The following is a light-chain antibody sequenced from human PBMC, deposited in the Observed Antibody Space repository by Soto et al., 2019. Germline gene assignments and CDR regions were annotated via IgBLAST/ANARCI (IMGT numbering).Light chain of an antibody. J-gene: IGKJ1*01. V-gene: IGKV3-15*01. Sequence: EIVMTQSPATLSVSPGERATLSCRASQSVSSNLAWYQQKPGQAPRLLIYGASTRATGIPARFSGSGSGTEFTLTISSLQSADFAVYYFQQYNNWPPWTFGQGTKVEIK. CDR1: QSVSSN. CDR3: QQYNNWPPWT. CDR2: GAS.